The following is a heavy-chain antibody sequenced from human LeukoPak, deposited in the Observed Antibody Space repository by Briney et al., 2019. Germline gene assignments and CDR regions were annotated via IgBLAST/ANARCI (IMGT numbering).Heavy chain of an antibody. CDR2: IYYSGNT. Sequence: SQTLSLTCSVSGGSVSSGGYYWSWIRQHPGKGLEWIGYIYYSGNTYYNPSLESRLTISLDTSTNQFSLKLGSVTAADTAVYYCATTGYYYYVDVWGKGTTVTVSS. J-gene: IGHJ6*03. D-gene: IGHD2-8*02. CDR3: ATTGYYYYVDV. V-gene: IGHV4-31*03. CDR1: GGSVSSGGYY.